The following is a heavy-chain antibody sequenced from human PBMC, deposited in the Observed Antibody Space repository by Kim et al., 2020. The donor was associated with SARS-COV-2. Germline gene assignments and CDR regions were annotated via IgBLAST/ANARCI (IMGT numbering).Heavy chain of an antibody. V-gene: IGHV4-31*03. CDR3: ARLTVGGESPTDS. CDR1: GASIRSGGNY. CDR2: IHYDGET. J-gene: IGHJ4*02. D-gene: IGHD3-10*01. Sequence: SETLSLTCTVSGASIRSGGNYWTWIRQHPGKGLQWIGYIHYDGETFYDPSLRSRITISLDTSENVFSLKLNSVSAADTAVYYCARLTVGGESPTDSWGQGTLVTVSS.